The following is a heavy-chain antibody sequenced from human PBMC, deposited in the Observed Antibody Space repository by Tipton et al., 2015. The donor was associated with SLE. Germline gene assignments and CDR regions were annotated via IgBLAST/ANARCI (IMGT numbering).Heavy chain of an antibody. CDR2: IIPVISIT. J-gene: IGHJ6*02. V-gene: IGHV1-69*04. D-gene: IGHD4-17*01. Sequence: QSEAEVKKIGSSVKVSCKTSGGTFNSFGISWVRQAPGQGLEWMGTIIPVISITTYAQKFQGRVTITMDESTGAAYMELIGLRFEDTAVYYCASRATVTSFYYGLDVWGQGTTVTVSS. CDR3: ASRATVTSFYYGLDV. CDR1: GGTFNSFG.